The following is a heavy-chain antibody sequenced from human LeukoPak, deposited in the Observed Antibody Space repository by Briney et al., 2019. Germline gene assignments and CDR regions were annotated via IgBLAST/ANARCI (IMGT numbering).Heavy chain of an antibody. CDR1: GGSISSYY. J-gene: IGHJ4*02. D-gene: IGHD4-17*01. Sequence: SETLSLTCTVSGGSISSYYWSWIRQPPGKGLEWIGYIYYSGSTNYNSSLKSRVTISVDTSKNQFSLKLSSVTAADTAVYYCARVRLRSGYYFDYWGQGTLVTVSS. CDR2: IYYSGST. V-gene: IGHV4-59*01. CDR3: ARVRLRSGYYFDY.